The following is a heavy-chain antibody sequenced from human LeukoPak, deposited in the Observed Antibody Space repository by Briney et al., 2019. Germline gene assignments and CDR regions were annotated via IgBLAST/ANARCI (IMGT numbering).Heavy chain of an antibody. V-gene: IGHV4-34*01. J-gene: IGHJ4*02. CDR3: ARAVPYSSGWSLQALDY. CDR1: GGSFSGYY. D-gene: IGHD6-19*01. CDR2: INHSGST. Sequence: PSETLSLTCAVYGGSFSGYYWSWIRQPPGKGLEWIGEINHSGSTSYNPSLKSRVTISVDTSKNQFSLKLSSVTAADTAVYYCARAVPYSSGWSLQALDYWGQGTLVTVSS.